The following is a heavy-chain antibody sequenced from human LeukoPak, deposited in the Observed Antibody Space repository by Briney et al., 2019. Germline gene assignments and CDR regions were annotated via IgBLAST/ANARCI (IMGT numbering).Heavy chain of an antibody. CDR1: GYSFTRYD. V-gene: IGHV1-8*01. J-gene: IGHJ6*03. CDR2: MNLNSGNT. CDR3: ARRGETGYSSSWYSAYYYYMDV. Sequence: EASVKVSCKPSGYSFTRYDINWVRQATGQGVEWMGWMNLNSGNTGYAQKFQGRVTMTRNTSISTAYMELSSLRSEDTAVYYCARRGETGYSSSWYSAYYYYMDVWGKGTTVTVSS. D-gene: IGHD6-13*01.